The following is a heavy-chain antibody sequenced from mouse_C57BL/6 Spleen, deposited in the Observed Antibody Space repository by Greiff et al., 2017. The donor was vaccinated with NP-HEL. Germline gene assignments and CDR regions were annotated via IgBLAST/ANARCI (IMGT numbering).Heavy chain of an antibody. CDR1: GYTFTDYN. D-gene: IGHD1-1*01. V-gene: IGHV1-22*01. Sequence: EVQLQQSGPELVKPGASVKMSCKASGYTFTDYNMHWVKQSHGKSLEWIGYINPNNGGTSYNQKFKGKATLTVNKSSSTADMELTSLTSEDSAVYYCARGKNSNYYGSTPYAMDYWGQGTSVTVSS. CDR3: ARGKNSNYYGSTPYAMDY. CDR2: INPNNGGT. J-gene: IGHJ4*01.